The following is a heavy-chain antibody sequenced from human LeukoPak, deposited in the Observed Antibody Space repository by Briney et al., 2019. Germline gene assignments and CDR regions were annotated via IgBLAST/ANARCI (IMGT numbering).Heavy chain of an antibody. D-gene: IGHD6-19*01. CDR3: ARGPGYSSGWYVEYFQH. V-gene: IGHV4-34*01. CDR1: GGSFSGYY. Sequence: SETLSLTCAVYGGSFSGYYWSWIRQPPGKGLEWIGEINHSGSTNYNPSLKSRVTISVDTSKNQFSLKLSSVTAADTAVYYCARGPGYSSGWYVEYFQHWGQGTLVTVSS. CDR2: INHSGST. J-gene: IGHJ1*01.